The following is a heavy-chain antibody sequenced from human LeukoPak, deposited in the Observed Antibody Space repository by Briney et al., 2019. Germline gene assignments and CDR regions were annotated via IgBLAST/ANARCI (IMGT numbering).Heavy chain of an antibody. J-gene: IGHJ4*02. D-gene: IGHD2-15*01. V-gene: IGHV1-18*01. CDR2: ISAYNGNT. Sequence: ASVKVSCKASGYSFTSYGISWVRQAPGQGLEWVGWISAYNGNTNYAQKLQGRVTMTTDTSTSTAYMDLRSLRSDDTAVYYCARALESCGGGSCYAYYFDNWGQGTLVTVSS. CDR1: GYSFTSYG. CDR3: ARALESCGGGSCYAYYFDN.